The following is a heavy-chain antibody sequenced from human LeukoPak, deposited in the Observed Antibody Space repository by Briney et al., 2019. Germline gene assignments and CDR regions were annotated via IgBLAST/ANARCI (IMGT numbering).Heavy chain of an antibody. J-gene: IGHJ3*01. CDR3: ARADSSGSFLGDALDF. Sequence: GGSLRLSCAASGFTFSSYPMRWVRQAQGKGLEWVSGISSSGDRTYYADSVKGRFTISRDNSKNMVYLQLNSLRVDDTAVYYCARADSSGSFLGDALDFWGQGTLVIVSS. V-gene: IGHV3-23*01. D-gene: IGHD3-22*01. CDR1: GFTFSSYP. CDR2: ISSSGDRT.